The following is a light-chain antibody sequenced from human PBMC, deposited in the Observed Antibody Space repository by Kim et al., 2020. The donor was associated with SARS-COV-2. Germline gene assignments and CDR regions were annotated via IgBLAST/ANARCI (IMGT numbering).Light chain of an antibody. CDR3: NSRDSSGNHLV. CDR2: GRN. J-gene: IGLJ3*02. CDR1: SLRNYY. V-gene: IGLV3-19*01. Sequence: SSELTQDPAVSVALGQTVRITCQGHSLRNYYASWYQQKPRQAPVVVIYGRNDRPSGIPDRFSGSNSGNTASLTITGAQAEDEADYYCNSRDSSGNHLVFG.